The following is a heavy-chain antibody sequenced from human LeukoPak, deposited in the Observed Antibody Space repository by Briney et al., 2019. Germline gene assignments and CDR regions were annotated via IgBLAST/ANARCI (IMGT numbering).Heavy chain of an antibody. V-gene: IGHV3-30*18. CDR1: GFTFSSYG. D-gene: IGHD3-22*01. CDR2: ISYDGSNK. CDR3: AKDLYYYDTSGSPLDY. Sequence: GGSLRLSCAASGFTFSSYGMHWVRQAPGKGLEWVAVISYDGSNKYYPDSGKGRFTISRDNSKNTLHLQMNSLRAEDTPVYYCAKDLYYYDTSGSPLDYWGQGTLVTVSS. J-gene: IGHJ4*02.